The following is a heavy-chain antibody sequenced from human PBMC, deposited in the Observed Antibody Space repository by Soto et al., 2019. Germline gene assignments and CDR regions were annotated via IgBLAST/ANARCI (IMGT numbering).Heavy chain of an antibody. V-gene: IGHV2-5*02. J-gene: IGHJ4*02. CDR3: AHRVLRTVFGLVTTTAIYFDF. CDR2: IYWDDDK. D-gene: IGHD3-3*01. Sequence: QITLNESGPTLVKPTQTLTLTCTFSGFSLTTSGVGVGWIRQSPGKAPEWLALIYWDDDKRDSPSLKSRLTITKDTSKHQVVLKMAKLDPADTATYYCAHRVLRTVFGLVTTTAIYFDFWGQGTPVAVSS. CDR1: GFSLTTSGVG.